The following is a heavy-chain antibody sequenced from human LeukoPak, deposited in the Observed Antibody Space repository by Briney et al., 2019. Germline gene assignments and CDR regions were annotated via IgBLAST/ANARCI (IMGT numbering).Heavy chain of an antibody. CDR3: ARDANSGSYYLHGAFDI. CDR1: GGSISSGGYY. J-gene: IGHJ3*02. CDR2: IYYSGST. Sequence: NPSETLSLTCTVSGGSISSGGYYWSWIRQHPGKGLEWIGYIYYSGSTYYNPSLKSRVTISVDTSKNQFSLKLSSVTAADTAVYYCARDANSGSYYLHGAFDIWGQGTMATVSS. D-gene: IGHD1-26*01. V-gene: IGHV4-31*03.